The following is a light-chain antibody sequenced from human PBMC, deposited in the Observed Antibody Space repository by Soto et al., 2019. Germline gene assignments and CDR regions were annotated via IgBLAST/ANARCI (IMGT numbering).Light chain of an antibody. CDR2: AAS. CDR3: QQTYSNLWT. V-gene: IGKV1-39*01. Sequence: DIQLTQPPHSLSASVGDTVTITCRSSQTVSRYLNWYQQKSGTAPKLLIYAASTLHTGVPSRFSGRGSGTDFTLTINNLQREDFADYFCQQTYSNLWTFGQGTKVDI. CDR1: QTVSRY. J-gene: IGKJ1*01.